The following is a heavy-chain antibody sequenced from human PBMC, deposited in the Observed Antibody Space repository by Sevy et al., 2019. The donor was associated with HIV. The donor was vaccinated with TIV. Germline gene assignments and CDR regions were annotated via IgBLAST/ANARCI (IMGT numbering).Heavy chain of an antibody. CDR3: ARPTSGLSEYEPLDNARFYGMDV. J-gene: IGHJ6*02. V-gene: IGHV3-21*01. Sequence: GGSLRLSCAASGFTFRSYSMNWVRQAPGRGLEGVSSITSSSSFIFYADSVKGRFTSSRDNAKNSLFLQMNSLRAEDTAVYYCARPTSGLSEYEPLDNARFYGMDVWGQGTTVTVSS. CDR2: ITSSSSFI. CDR1: GFTFRSYS. D-gene: IGHD1-20*01.